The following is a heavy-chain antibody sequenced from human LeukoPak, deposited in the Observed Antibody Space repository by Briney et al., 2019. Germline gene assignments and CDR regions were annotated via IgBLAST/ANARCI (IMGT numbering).Heavy chain of an antibody. V-gene: IGHV4-31*03. Sequence: PSETLSLTCTVSSGSISGGYYWSWIRHHPGKGLEWIGYIYFSGSTSYNPSLKSRVTISVDTSKNQFSLKLSSVTAADTAVYYCARGLGPNPALRHYYMDVWGKGTTVTVSS. J-gene: IGHJ6*03. CDR2: IYFSGST. CDR3: ARGLGPNPALRHYYMDV. CDR1: SGSISGGYY.